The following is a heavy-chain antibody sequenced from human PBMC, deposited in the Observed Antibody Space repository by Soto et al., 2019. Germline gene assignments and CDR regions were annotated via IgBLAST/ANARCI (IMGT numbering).Heavy chain of an antibody. Sequence: SETLSLTCTVSGGSMRSYYWSWLRQPPGKGLEWIGYIYNSETTRYNPSLMSRVTISADTTETQFSLKLSSVTAADTAVYYCARHCRFGSCNSLMDVWRKGTTVTVSS. V-gene: IGHV4-59*08. CDR1: GGSMRSYY. D-gene: IGHD2-15*01. J-gene: IGHJ6*03. CDR2: IYNSETT. CDR3: ARHCRFGSCNSLMDV.